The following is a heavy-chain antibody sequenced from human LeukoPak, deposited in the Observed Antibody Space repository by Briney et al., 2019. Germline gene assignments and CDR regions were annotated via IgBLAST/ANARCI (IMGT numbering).Heavy chain of an antibody. CDR1: GFIFSNYA. CDR2: VNGSGDTT. Sequence: PGGSLRLSCAAYGFIFSNYAMSWVRQAPGKGPEWVSAVNGSGDTTYYADSVKGRFTISRDNSKNTMYLQMNSLRAEDTAVYYCAKDLRAVAGRGPFDYWGQGTLVTVSS. CDR3: AKDLRAVAGRGPFDY. D-gene: IGHD6-19*01. V-gene: IGHV3-23*01. J-gene: IGHJ4*02.